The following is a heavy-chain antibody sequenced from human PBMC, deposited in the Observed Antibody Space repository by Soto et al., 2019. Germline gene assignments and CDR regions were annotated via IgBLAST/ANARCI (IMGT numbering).Heavy chain of an antibody. CDR1: GGTFSSYT. D-gene: IGHD2-2*01. CDR2: MNPDSANT. V-gene: IGHV1-8*02. J-gene: IGHJ5*02. Sequence: ASVKVSCKASGGTFSSYTISWVRQAPGQGLEWMGWMNPDSANTGYTQKFQGRVTMTSNTSISTAYMELSSLRSEDTAVYYCARGFGSYCSSTSCYADDWFDPWGQGTLVTVSS. CDR3: ARGFGSYCSSTSCYADDWFDP.